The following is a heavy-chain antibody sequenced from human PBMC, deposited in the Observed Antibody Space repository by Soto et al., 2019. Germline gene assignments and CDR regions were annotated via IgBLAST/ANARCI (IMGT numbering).Heavy chain of an antibody. CDR1: GFTFSSYW. D-gene: IGHD2-2*01. V-gene: IGHV3-7*01. CDR2: IKQDGSEK. J-gene: IGHJ4*02. CDR3: ARGSTSCSCYFDY. Sequence: EVQLVESGGGLVQPGGSLRLSRAASGFTFSSYWMSWVRQAPGKGLEWVANIKQDGSEKYYVDSVKGRFTISRDNAKNSLYLQMNSLRAEDTAVYYCARGSTSCSCYFDYWGQGTLVTVSS.